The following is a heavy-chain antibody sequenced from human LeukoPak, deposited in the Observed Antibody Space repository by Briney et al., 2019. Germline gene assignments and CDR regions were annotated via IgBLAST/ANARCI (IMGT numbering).Heavy chain of an antibody. D-gene: IGHD6-6*01. Sequence: GASVKVSCKASGYTFTSYYIHWVRQAPGLGLQWMGMIKPSGGSIRYEQNFQGRVTITRDTSTSTVYMELSSLTSEDTAVYYCARDFYSSSSTGVPNSFDPWGQGTLVTVSS. V-gene: IGHV1-46*01. CDR1: GYTFTSYY. J-gene: IGHJ5*02. CDR2: IKPSGGSI. CDR3: ARDFYSSSSTGVPNSFDP.